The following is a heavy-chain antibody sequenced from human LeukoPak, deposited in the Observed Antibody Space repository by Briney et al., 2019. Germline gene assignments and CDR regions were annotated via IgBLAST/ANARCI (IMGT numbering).Heavy chain of an antibody. CDR2: IYYSGST. D-gene: IGHD4-17*01. J-gene: IGHJ4*02. CDR1: GGSISSSSYY. CDR3: ARRRYGDYLGMPYFDY. Sequence: PSETLSLTCTVSGGSISSSSYYWGWIRQPPGKGLEWIGSIYYSGSTYYNPSLKSRVTISVDTSKNQFSLKLSSVTAADTAVYYCARRRYGDYLGMPYFDYWGQGTLVTVSS. V-gene: IGHV4-39*01.